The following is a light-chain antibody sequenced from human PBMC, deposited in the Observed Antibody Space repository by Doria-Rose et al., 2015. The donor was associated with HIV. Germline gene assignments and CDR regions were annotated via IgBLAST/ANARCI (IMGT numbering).Light chain of an antibody. Sequence: EIVMTQYPGTRSLSPGERATLSCMASQSFSSTELDRYQQKPGQAPSLLIYDGSTRATGIPDRFSASGSGTDFTLTINRLEPEDFALYYCHQYGTSWTFGQGTKVEI. CDR2: DGS. V-gene: IGKV3-20*01. J-gene: IGKJ1*01. CDR3: HQYGTSWT. CDR1: QSFSSTE.